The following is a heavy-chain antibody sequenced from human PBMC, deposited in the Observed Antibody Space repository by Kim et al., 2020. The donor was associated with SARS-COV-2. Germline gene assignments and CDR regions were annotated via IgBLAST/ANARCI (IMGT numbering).Heavy chain of an antibody. CDR3: ARDREYYYDSSGYYPGKGVFDY. CDR1: GFTFSSYW. CDR2: IKQDGSEK. Sequence: GGSLRLSCAASGFTFSSYWMSWVRQAPGKGLEWVANIKQDGSEKYYVDSVKGRFTISRDNAKNSLYLQMNSLRAEDTAVYYCARDREYYYDSSGYYPGKGVFDYWGQGTLVTVSS. D-gene: IGHD3-22*01. V-gene: IGHV3-7*01. J-gene: IGHJ4*02.